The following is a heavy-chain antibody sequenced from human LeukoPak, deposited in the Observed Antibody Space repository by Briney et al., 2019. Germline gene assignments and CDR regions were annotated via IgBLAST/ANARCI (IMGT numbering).Heavy chain of an antibody. CDR3: ARESSSGYRTHLDAFDI. V-gene: IGHV4-4*07. Sequence: SETLSLTCTVSGGSISSYYWSWIRQPAGKGLEWIGRIYTSRSTNYNPSLKSRVTMSVDTSKNQFSLKLSSVTAADTAVYYCARESSSGYRTHLDAFDIWGQGTMVTVSS. J-gene: IGHJ3*02. CDR2: IYTSRST. D-gene: IGHD3-22*01. CDR1: GGSISSYY.